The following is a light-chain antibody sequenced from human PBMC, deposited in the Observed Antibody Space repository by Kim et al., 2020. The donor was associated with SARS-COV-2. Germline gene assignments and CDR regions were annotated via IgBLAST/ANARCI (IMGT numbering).Light chain of an antibody. CDR2: DVT. CDR3: SSYRSSGYV. V-gene: IGLV2-14*03. Sequence: PGQSITISCTGTSSDVGGYNCVSWYQQYPGKAPRLMLYDVTKRPSGVSNRFSGSKSGNTASLTISGLQAEDEADYYCSSYRSSGYVFGTGTKVTVL. CDR1: SSDVGGYNC. J-gene: IGLJ1*01.